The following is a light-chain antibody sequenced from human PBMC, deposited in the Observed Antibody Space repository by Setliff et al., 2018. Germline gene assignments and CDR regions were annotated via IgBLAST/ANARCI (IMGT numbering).Light chain of an antibody. CDR3: SSYTSSSTPVV. CDR1: NSDVGGYNY. Sequence: QSALTQPASVSGSPGQSIAISCTGTNSDVGGYNYVSWYQHHPGKAPKLMIYEVSNRPSGVSNRFSGSKSGNTASLTISGLQAEDEADYYCSSYTSSSTPVVFGGGTKVTVL. V-gene: IGLV2-14*01. CDR2: EVS. J-gene: IGLJ2*01.